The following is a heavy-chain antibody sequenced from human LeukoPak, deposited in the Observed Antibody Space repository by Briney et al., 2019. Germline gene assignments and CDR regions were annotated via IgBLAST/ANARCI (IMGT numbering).Heavy chain of an antibody. D-gene: IGHD2-21*02. CDR1: GLTLSSNY. Sequence: GGSLRLSCAASGLTLSSNYTRWACQAPGKGLEWVSIIYSDGSTYYGDSVKGRFTISRNNSKNTLYLQMNNLRAEDTAVYYCARATHIVVVTALEGPDLGDYWGRGTLVTVSS. V-gene: IGHV3-66*01. J-gene: IGHJ4*02. CDR2: IYSDGST. CDR3: ARATHIVVVTALEGPDLGDY.